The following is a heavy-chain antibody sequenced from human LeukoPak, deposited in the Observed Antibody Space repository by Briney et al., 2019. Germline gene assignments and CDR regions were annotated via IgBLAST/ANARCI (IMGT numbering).Heavy chain of an antibody. CDR3: ARDRDYYDSSGYPALFAY. V-gene: IGHV1-69*01. CDR1: GGTFSSYA. J-gene: IGHJ4*02. CDR2: IIPIFGTA. Sequence: GSSVKVSCKASGGTFSSYAISWVRQAPGQGLEWMGGIIPIFGTANYAQKFQGRVTITADESTSTAYMELSSLRSEDTAVYYYARDRDYYDSSGYPALFAYWGQGTLVTVSS. D-gene: IGHD3-22*01.